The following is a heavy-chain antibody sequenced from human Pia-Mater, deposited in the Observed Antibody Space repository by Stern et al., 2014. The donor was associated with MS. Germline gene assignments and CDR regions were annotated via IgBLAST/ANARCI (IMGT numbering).Heavy chain of an antibody. V-gene: IGHV3-33*01. CDR3: ARDPNNENWFDP. D-gene: IGHD1-1*01. CDR2: IWYDGSNN. CDR1: GFTFSSYG. Sequence: VQLVESGGGVVQPGRPLRLSCAASGFTFSSYGMHWVRQAPGKGLEWVAIIWYDGSNNYYADSVKGRFTISRDNSKNTLYLQMNSLRAEDTAVYYCARDPNNENWFDPWGQGTLVTVSS. J-gene: IGHJ5*02.